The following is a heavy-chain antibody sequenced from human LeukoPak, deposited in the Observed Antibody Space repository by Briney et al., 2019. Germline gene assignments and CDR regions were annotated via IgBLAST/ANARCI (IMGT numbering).Heavy chain of an antibody. J-gene: IGHJ4*02. V-gene: IGHV3-48*03. CDR2: ISSSGRIK. D-gene: IGHD2-15*01. Sequence: GGSLRLSCAASGFTFSTYEMNWVRQAPGKGLEWVSYISSSGRIKHYADSVKGRFTISRDNAKKSLYLQMNSLRAEDTAVYYCAKVSGGYDFDYWGQGTLVTVSS. CDR3: AKVSGGYDFDY. CDR1: GFTFSTYE.